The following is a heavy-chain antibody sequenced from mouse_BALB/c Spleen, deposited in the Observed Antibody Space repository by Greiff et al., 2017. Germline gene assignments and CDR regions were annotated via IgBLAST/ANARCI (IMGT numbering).Heavy chain of an antibody. CDR1: GYTFTSYW. V-gene: IGHV1S22*01. J-gene: IGHJ3*01. CDR2: IYPGSGST. D-gene: IGHD2-2*01. CDR3: TRVGYGYDRGFAY. Sequence: LQQPGSELVRPGASVKLSCKASGYTFTSYWMHWVKQRPGQGLEWIGNIYPGSGSTNYDEKFKSKATLTVDTSSSTAYMQLSSLTSEDSAVYYCTRVGYGYDRGFAYWGQGTLVTVSA.